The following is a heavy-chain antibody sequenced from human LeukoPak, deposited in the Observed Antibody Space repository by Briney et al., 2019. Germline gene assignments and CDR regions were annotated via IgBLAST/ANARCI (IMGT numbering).Heavy chain of an antibody. V-gene: IGHV3-9*01. D-gene: IGHD3-22*01. CDR1: GFTFDDYA. Sequence: GGSLRLSCAASGFTFDDYAMHWVRQAPGKGLEWVSGISWNSGSIGYADSVKGRFTISRDNAKNSLYLQMNGLRAEDTALYYCVKGDRDSSXXXVYWGQGTLVTVSS. CDR3: VKGDRDSSXXXVY. J-gene: IGHJ4*02. CDR2: ISWNSGSI.